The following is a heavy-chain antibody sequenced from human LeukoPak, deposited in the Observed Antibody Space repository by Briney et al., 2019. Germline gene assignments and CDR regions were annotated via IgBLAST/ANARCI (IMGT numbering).Heavy chain of an antibody. V-gene: IGHV3-9*01. J-gene: IGHJ3*02. CDR3: AKDMGPFDI. D-gene: IGHD3-16*01. CDR1: GFSFDDYA. Sequence: GGSLRLSCAASGFSFDDYAMHWVRQAPGKGLEWVSGISWNSGTIAYADSVKGRFTISRDNAKNSLYLQMNSLRAEDTALYYCAKDMGPFDIWGQGTMVTVSS. CDR2: ISWNSGTI.